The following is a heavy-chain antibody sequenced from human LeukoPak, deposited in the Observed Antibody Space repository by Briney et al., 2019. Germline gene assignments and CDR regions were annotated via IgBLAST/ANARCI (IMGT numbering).Heavy chain of an antibody. Sequence: PGGSLRLSCAASGFTFSSSWMAWVRQAPGKGLEWVANIKQDGSEKYYVDSVKGRFTISRDNAKDSLHLQMNSLRAEDTALYYCAKDTTGILDYWGQGTLVTVSS. J-gene: IGHJ4*02. CDR3: AKDTTGILDY. CDR2: IKQDGSEK. CDR1: GFTFSSSW. D-gene: IGHD2-21*02. V-gene: IGHV3-7*01.